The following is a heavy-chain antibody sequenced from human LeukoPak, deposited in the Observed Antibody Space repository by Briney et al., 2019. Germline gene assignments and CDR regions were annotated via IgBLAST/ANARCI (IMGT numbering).Heavy chain of an antibody. D-gene: IGHD3-22*01. V-gene: IGHV3-23*01. CDR1: GFTFTSYA. Sequence: PGGSLRLSCAASGFTFTSYAMTWVRQVPGKGLEWVSVISGSGGSTYYADSVKGRFTISRDNSKNTLYLQMNSLRAEDTAVYYCAKNYGRIITTVVDHWGQGTLVTVSS. CDR2: ISGSGGST. J-gene: IGHJ4*02. CDR3: AKNYGRIITTVVDH.